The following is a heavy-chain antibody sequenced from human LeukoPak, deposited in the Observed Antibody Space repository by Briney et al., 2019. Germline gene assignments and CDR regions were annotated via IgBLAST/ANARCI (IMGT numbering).Heavy chain of an antibody. CDR3: VRGGHKLDIETSRYYYGLDV. Sequence: GGSLRLSCAASGLTLSDYWVYWDRHRPGKGLVHVSRIESDGTRTVYADSVKGRFTISRDNAKNTMYLQMNSLRAEDTAVYYCVRGGHKLDIETSRYYYGLDVWGQGTTVTVSS. D-gene: IGHD2-2*03. CDR1: GLTLSDYW. V-gene: IGHV3-74*03. J-gene: IGHJ6*02. CDR2: IESDGTRT.